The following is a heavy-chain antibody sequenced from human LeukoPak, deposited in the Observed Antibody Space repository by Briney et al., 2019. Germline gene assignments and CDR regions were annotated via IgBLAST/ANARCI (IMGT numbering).Heavy chain of an antibody. J-gene: IGHJ4*02. CDR3: ARGLWLIDY. D-gene: IGHD5-18*01. CDR1: GFTFSSYA. V-gene: IGHV3-30-3*01. CDR2: ISYDGSNK. Sequence: GGSLRLSCAASGFTFSSYAMSWVRQAPGKGLEWVAVISYDGSNKYYADSVKGRFTISRDNSKNTPYLQMNSLRAEDTAVYYCARGLWLIDYWGQGTLVTVSS.